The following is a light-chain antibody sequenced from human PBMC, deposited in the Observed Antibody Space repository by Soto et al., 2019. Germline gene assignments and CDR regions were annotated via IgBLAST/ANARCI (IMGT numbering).Light chain of an antibody. V-gene: IGLV1-44*01. J-gene: IGLJ2*01. CDR1: TSNIGGNT. CDR2: SNH. CDR3: ASWDDSLYGFI. Sequence: QSVLTQPPSASATPGQRVTISCSGSTSNIGGNTVSWYQQLPGTAPKLLIYSNHQRPSGVPDRFSGSKSGTSASLAISGLQSEDEANYYCASWDDSLYGFIFGGGTKLTVL.